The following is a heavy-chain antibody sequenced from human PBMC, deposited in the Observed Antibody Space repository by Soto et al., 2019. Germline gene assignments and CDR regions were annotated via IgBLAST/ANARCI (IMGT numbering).Heavy chain of an antibody. J-gene: IGHJ6*02. D-gene: IGHD6-19*01. CDR3: AMIAGWYVNYYYYGMDV. CDR2: IIPIFGTA. V-gene: IGHV1-69*13. CDR1: GGTFSSYA. Sequence: SVKVSCKASGGTFSSYAISWVRQAPGQGLEWMGGIIPIFGTANYAQKFQGRVTITADESTSTAYMELSSLRSEDTAVYYCAMIAGWYVNYYYYGMDVWGQGTTVTVSS.